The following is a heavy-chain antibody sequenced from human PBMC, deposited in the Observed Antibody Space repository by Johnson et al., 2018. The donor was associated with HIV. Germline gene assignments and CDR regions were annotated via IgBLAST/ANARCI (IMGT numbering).Heavy chain of an antibody. V-gene: IGHV3-15*01. D-gene: IGHD3-10*01. CDR2: IKTKTDGGTI. CDR3: TTDWEYYYGAGKLDAFDM. J-gene: IGHJ3*02. CDR1: GFTFSSAW. Sequence: MLLVESGGGVVQPGRSLRLPCGASGFTFSSAWMGWVRQAPGKGLEWVGRIKTKTDGGTIDYNAPVKGRFSISRDDSKNTLYLQMNSLKTEDTAVYYCTTDWEYYYGAGKLDAFDMWGQGTMVTVSS.